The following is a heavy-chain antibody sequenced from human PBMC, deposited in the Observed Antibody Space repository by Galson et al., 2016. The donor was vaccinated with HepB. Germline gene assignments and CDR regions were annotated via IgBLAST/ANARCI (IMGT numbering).Heavy chain of an antibody. CDR2: INPNSGDT. Sequence: SVKVSCKASGYRFTGYYIHWVRQAPGQGLEWLGWINPNSGDTDYAQSIQDRVTVTRDTSIRTAYLALSRLTSDDTAVYNCARGGDFWSGYFFQDWGQGTPVSVIS. V-gene: IGHV1-2*02. D-gene: IGHD3-3*01. CDR1: GYRFTGYY. J-gene: IGHJ1*01. CDR3: ARGGDFWSGYFFQD.